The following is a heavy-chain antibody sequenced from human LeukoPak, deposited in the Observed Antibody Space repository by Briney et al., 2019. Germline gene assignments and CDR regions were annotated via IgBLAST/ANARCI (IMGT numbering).Heavy chain of an antibody. J-gene: IGHJ4*02. D-gene: IGHD5-24*01. CDR1: GFTFSNYW. CDR2: IKQDGSET. CDR3: ARETPRRGETRDGYR. Sequence: GGSLRLSCAASGFTFSNYWMNWVRQAPGKGLECLANIKQDGSETYYADSVKGRFTISRDNAKNSLYLQMNSLRAEDTAVYYCARETPRRGETRDGYRWGRGTLVTVSS. V-gene: IGHV3-7*01.